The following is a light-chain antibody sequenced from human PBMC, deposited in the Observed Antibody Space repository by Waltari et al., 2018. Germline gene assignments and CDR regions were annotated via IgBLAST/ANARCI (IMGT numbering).Light chain of an antibody. CDR2: DAS. CDR3: QQYDNLLT. Sequence: DIQMTQSPSSLSASVGDRVTITCQASQDISNYLNWYQQKPGKAPKLLIYDASNLETGVPSRFSGSGSGTDFTFTISSLQPEDIATCYCQQYDNLLTFGQGTRLEIK. J-gene: IGKJ5*01. CDR1: QDISNY. V-gene: IGKV1-33*01.